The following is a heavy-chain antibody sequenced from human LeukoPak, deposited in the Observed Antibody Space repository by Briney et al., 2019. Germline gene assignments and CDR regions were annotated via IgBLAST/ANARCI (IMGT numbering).Heavy chain of an antibody. Sequence: ASVKVSCTVSGYTLTELSMHWVRQAPGKGLEWMGGFDPEDGETIYAQKFQGRVTMTEDTSTDTAYMELSSLRSDDTAVYYCATVRGNYDAFHIWGQGTMVTVSS. V-gene: IGHV1-24*01. CDR1: GYTLTELS. CDR3: ATVRGNYDAFHI. CDR2: FDPEDGET. D-gene: IGHD1-26*01. J-gene: IGHJ3*02.